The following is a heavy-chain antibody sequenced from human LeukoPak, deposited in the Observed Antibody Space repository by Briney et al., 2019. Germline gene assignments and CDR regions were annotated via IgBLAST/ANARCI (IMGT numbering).Heavy chain of an antibody. CDR1: GGTFSSYA. J-gene: IGHJ4*02. CDR3: ARAPIDYYDSSGQPDY. Sequence: ASVKVSCKASGGTFSSYAISWVRQATGQGLEWMGWMNPNSGNTGYAQKFQGRVTMTRNTSISTAYMELSSLRSEDTAVYYCARAPIDYYDSSGQPDYWGQGTLVTVSS. V-gene: IGHV1-8*02. CDR2: MNPNSGNT. D-gene: IGHD3-22*01.